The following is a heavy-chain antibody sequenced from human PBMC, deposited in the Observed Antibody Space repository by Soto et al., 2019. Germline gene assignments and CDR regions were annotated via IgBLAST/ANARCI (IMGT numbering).Heavy chain of an antibody. CDR3: ARSEMTYNWDD. CDR1: GFTFRGDA. V-gene: IGHV3-23*01. J-gene: IGHJ4*02. D-gene: IGHD1-1*01. Sequence: GGSLRLSCAAYGFTFRGDAMSWVRQAPGKGLEWVSSISGSGEMTHYAESVKGRFTISRDNSKNTLYLQMESLRAEDTALYYCARSEMTYNWDDWGQGTLVTVSS. CDR2: ISGSGEMT.